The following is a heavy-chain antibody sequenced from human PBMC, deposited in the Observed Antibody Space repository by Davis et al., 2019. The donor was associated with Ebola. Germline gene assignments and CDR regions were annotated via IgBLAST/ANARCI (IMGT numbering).Heavy chain of an antibody. J-gene: IGHJ4*02. CDR3: ARDFDMITFGGVGY. D-gene: IGHD3-16*01. CDR1: GFTFSSYS. Sequence: PGGSLRLSCAASGFTFSSYSMNWVRQAPGKGLEWVSYIGTDSGSIYYADSVKGRFTISRENAKNSLYLQMNSLRDEDTAVYYCARDFDMITFGGVGYWGQGTLVTVSS. CDR2: IGTDSGSI. V-gene: IGHV3-48*02.